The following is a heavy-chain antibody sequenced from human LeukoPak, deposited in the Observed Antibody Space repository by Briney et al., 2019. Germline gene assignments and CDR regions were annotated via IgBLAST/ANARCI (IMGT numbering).Heavy chain of an antibody. Sequence: SETLSLTCAVSGYSISSGYYWGWIRQPPGKGLEWIGSIYHSGSTYYNPSLKSRVTISVDTSKNQFSLKLSSVTAADTAVYYCARAVWCCSSTSCYHWFDPWGQGTLVTVSS. V-gene: IGHV4-38-2*01. J-gene: IGHJ5*02. D-gene: IGHD2-2*01. CDR2: IYHSGST. CDR1: GYSISSGYY. CDR3: ARAVWCCSSTSCYHWFDP.